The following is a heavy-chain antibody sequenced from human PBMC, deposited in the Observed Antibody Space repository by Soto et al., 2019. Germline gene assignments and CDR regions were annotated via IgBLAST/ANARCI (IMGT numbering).Heavy chain of an antibody. Sequence: GGSLRLSCAASGFTFSNYAMSWVRQAPGKGLEWVSGLSDGGGSTFYADSVKGRFTISRDNAKNTLYLQMXSLRAXXXAVXYIAKEGTTSPYHWFDTWGXXTXVTVSS. D-gene: IGHD2-2*01. V-gene: IGHV3-23*01. J-gene: IGHJ5*01. CDR1: GFTFSNYA. CDR3: AKEGTTSPYHWFDT. CDR2: LSDGGGST.